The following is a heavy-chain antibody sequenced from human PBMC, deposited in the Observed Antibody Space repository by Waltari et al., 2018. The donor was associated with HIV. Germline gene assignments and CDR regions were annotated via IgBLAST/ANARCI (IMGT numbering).Heavy chain of an antibody. CDR1: GDSINSRTYY. CDR2: IYYSGSS. CDR3: ARHYAWFDILTGSPPTYYFDS. Sequence: KLQQSGPRLVKPSETLSLTCSVSGDSINSRTYYWGWIRQPPGKGLEYLGSIYYSGSSYYNPSLNIRLTLSAYTSKNQFSLRLISVTATDTGVYYCARHYAWFDILTGSPPTYYFDSWGPGTLVTVSS. V-gene: IGHV4-39*01. J-gene: IGHJ4*02. D-gene: IGHD3-9*01.